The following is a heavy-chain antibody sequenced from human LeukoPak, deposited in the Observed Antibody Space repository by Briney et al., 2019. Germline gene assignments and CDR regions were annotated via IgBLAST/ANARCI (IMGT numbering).Heavy chain of an antibody. D-gene: IGHD2-2*01. Sequence: PSETLSLTCAVYGGSFSGYSWSWIRQPPGKELEWTGEINHSRSTNYNPSLKSRVTISVDTSKNQFSLKLSSVTAADTAVYYCARGRGCSSTSCYWGWFDPWGQGTRVTVSS. J-gene: IGHJ5*02. V-gene: IGHV4-34*01. CDR1: GGSFSGYS. CDR2: INHSRST. CDR3: ARGRGCSSTSCYWGWFDP.